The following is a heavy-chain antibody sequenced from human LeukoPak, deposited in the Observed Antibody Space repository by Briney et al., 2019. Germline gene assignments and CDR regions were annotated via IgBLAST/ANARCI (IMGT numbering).Heavy chain of an antibody. J-gene: IGHJ5*02. Sequence: SETLSLTCTVSGGSISSYYWSWIRQPPGKGLEWIGYIYYSGSTNYNPSLKSRVTISVDTSKNQFSLKLSSVTAADTAVYHCARSLAGTYVRSNWFDPWGQGTLVTVSS. CDR1: GGSISSYY. V-gene: IGHV4-59*01. D-gene: IGHD1-7*01. CDR2: IYYSGST. CDR3: ARSLAGTYVRSNWFDP.